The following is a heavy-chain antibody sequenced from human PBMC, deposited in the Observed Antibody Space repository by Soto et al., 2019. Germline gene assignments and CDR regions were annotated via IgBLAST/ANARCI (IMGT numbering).Heavy chain of an antibody. CDR1: GGSISSYY. J-gene: IGHJ4*02. Sequence: SETLSLTCTVSGGSISSYYWSWIRQPPGKGLEWIGYIYYSGSTNYNPSLKSRVTISVDTSKNQFSLKLSSVTAADTAVYYCARGAGSSGYYFHLSYYFDYWGQGTLVTVSS. CDR2: IYYSGST. D-gene: IGHD3-22*01. CDR3: ARGAGSSGYYFHLSYYFDY. V-gene: IGHV4-59*01.